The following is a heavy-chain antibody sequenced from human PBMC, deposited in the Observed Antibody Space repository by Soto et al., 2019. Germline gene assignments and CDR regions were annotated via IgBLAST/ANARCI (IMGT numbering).Heavy chain of an antibody. J-gene: IGHJ6*02. CDR2: ISGCCGST. CDR1: RFPVSSYA. CDR3: AKVRHCSSTSCTDYYYYGMEV. V-gene: IGHV3-23*01. D-gene: IGHD2-2*01. Sequence: SGGSLRLSCAPSRFPVSSYALMLVRQAPGQGLEWVSAISGCCGSTYYAGSVKGRFTISRDNSKNALYLLMNSLRAEDTAVYYCAKVRHCSSTSCTDYYYYGMEVWGQGPTVTVSS.